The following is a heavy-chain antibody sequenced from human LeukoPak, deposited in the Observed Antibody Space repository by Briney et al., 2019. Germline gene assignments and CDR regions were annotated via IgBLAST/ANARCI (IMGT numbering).Heavy chain of an antibody. CDR3: ARGVYIAAAQYGY. CDR1: GGSISSYY. V-gene: IGHV4-59*01. CDR2: IYDSGTT. J-gene: IGHJ4*02. Sequence: SETLSLTCTVSGGSISSYYWSWIRQPPGKGLEWIGDIYDSGTTNYNPSLKSRVTISVETSKNQFSLKLSSVTAADTAVYYCARGVYIAAAQYGYWGQGTLVTVSS. D-gene: IGHD6-13*01.